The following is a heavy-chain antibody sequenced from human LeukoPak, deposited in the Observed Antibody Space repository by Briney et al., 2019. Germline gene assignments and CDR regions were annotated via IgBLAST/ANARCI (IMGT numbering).Heavy chain of an antibody. Sequence: SETLSLTCTVSGESVRTSNSYWGWIRQPPGKGLEWIGSMYYSGNTYYNPSLKSRVTISVDTSKNQLSLRLCSVTAADTAVYYCARHPHYYFDNSARWGQGTLVTVSS. CDR1: GESVRTSNSY. CDR3: ARHPHYYFDNSAR. J-gene: IGHJ4*02. V-gene: IGHV4-39*01. D-gene: IGHD3-22*01. CDR2: MYYSGNT.